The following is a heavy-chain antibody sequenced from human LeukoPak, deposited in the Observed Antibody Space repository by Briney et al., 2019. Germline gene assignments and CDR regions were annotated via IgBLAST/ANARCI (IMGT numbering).Heavy chain of an antibody. J-gene: IGHJ4*02. Sequence: GASVKVSCKASGYTFSFYNMHWVRQAPGQGLEWMGIINPSGGTSYAQKLQGRITMTRDTSTSTLYMELSSLRSEDTAVYYCAREGVAGTGLDFWGQGTLVTVSS. CDR3: AREGVAGTGLDF. D-gene: IGHD6-13*01. CDR2: INPSGGT. V-gene: IGHV1-46*01. CDR1: GYTFSFYN.